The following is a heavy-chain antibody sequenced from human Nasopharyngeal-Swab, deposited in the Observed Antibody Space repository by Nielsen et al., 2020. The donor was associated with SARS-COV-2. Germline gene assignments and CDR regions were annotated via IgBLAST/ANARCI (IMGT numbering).Heavy chain of an antibody. D-gene: IGHD5-18*01. Sequence: GESLKISCAASGFTFSSYGMHRVRQAPGKGLEWVAVIWYDGSNKYYADSVKGRFTISRDNSKNTLYLQMNSLRAEDTAVYYCARTWIRVPDAFDIWGQGTMVTVSS. J-gene: IGHJ3*02. V-gene: IGHV3-33*01. CDR1: GFTFSSYG. CDR3: ARTWIRVPDAFDI. CDR2: IWYDGSNK.